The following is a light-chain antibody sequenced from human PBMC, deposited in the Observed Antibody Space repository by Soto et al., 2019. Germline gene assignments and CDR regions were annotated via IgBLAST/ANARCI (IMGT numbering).Light chain of an antibody. V-gene: IGKV1-12*01. CDR2: AAS. Sequence: IQMTPSPSTPSGSGVERVTLTCRASQTISSWLAWYQQKPGKAPKLLIYAASSLQSGVPSRFSGSGSGTDFTLTISSLQPEDFATYYCQQANSFPITFGQGTRLEIK. J-gene: IGKJ5*01. CDR1: QTISSW. CDR3: QQANSFPIT.